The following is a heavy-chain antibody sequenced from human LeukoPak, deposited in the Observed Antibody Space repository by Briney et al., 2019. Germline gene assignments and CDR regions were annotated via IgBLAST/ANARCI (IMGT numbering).Heavy chain of an antibody. CDR3: ARGYPIDY. CDR1: GGSISSSSYY. J-gene: IGHJ4*02. CDR2: IYYSGST. V-gene: IGHV4-39*07. D-gene: IGHD1-14*01. Sequence: SENLSLTCTVSGGSISSSSYYWGWIRQPPGKGLEWIGSIYYSGSTYYNPSLKSRVTISVDTSKNQFSLKLSPVTAADTAVYYCARGYPIDYWGQGTLVTVSS.